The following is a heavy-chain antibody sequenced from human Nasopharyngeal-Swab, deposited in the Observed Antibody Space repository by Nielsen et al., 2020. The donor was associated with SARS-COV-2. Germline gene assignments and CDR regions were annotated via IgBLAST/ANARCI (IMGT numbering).Heavy chain of an antibody. CDR3: ARDRAYDSSGYGLY. J-gene: IGHJ4*02. D-gene: IGHD3-22*01. Sequence: SVKVSCKASGGTFSSYAISWVRQAPGQGLEWMGGIIPIFGTANYAQKFQGRVTITADESTSTAYMELRSLRSDDTAVYYCARDRAYDSSGYGLYWGQGTLVTVSS. V-gene: IGHV1-69*13. CDR1: GGTFSSYA. CDR2: IIPIFGTA.